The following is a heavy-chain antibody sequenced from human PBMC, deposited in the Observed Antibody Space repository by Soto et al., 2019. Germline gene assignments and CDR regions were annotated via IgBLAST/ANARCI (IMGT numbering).Heavy chain of an antibody. CDR3: KRDDSSSWHYFDY. CDR1: GGSINSGDYF. Sequence: TLSLTFSVSGGSINSGDYFGSGIRQHPGKGLEWIGYIYYSGSTYYNPSLKSRVTISVGTSKNHFSLKLSSVTAADTAVYYCKRDDSSSWHYFDYWGQGTLVTVSS. V-gene: IGHV4-31*03. J-gene: IGHJ4*02. CDR2: IYYSGST. D-gene: IGHD6-13*01.